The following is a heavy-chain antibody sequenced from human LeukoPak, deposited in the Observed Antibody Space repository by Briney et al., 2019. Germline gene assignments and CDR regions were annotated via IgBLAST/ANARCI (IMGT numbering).Heavy chain of an antibody. CDR2: IIPIFGTA. Sequence: ASLKVSCTASGGTFSSYAISWVRQAPGQGLEWMGGIIPIFGTANYAQKFQGRVTITTDESTSTAYMELSSLRSEDTAVYYCARDPGDGSVAPWGQGTLVTVSS. CDR3: ARDPGDGSVAP. CDR1: GGTFSSYA. D-gene: IGHD3-10*01. J-gene: IGHJ5*02. V-gene: IGHV1-69*05.